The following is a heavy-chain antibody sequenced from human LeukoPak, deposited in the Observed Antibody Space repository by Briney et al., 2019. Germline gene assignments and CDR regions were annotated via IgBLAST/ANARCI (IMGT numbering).Heavy chain of an antibody. Sequence: SGPTLVNPTQTLTLTCTFSGFSLNTRGVGVGWIRQPPGRALEWLALIYWDDDRRYSPSLKSGLTITKDTSKNQVVITITNMDPVDTATYFCAHRKNYYDSSVFDNWGQGTLVTVSS. CDR1: GFSLNTRGVG. CDR3: AHRKNYYDSSVFDN. J-gene: IGHJ4*02. CDR2: IYWDDDR. D-gene: IGHD3-22*01. V-gene: IGHV2-5*02.